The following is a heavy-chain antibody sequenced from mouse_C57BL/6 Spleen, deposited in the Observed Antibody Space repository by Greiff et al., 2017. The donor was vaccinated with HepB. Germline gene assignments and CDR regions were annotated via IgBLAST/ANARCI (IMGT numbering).Heavy chain of an antibody. CDR3: ASEGYDGYLYYYAMDY. Sequence: QVQLQQPGAELVKPGASVKMSCKASGYTFTSYWITWVKQRPGQGLEWIGDIYPGSGSTNYNEKFKSKATLTVDTSSSTAYMQLSSLTSEDSAVYYCASEGYDGYLYYYAMDYWGQGTSVTVSS. V-gene: IGHV1-55*01. D-gene: IGHD2-3*01. CDR2: IYPGSGST. J-gene: IGHJ4*01. CDR1: GYTFTSYW.